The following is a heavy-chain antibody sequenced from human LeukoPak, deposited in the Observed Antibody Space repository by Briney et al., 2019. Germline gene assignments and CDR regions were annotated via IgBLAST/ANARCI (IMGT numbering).Heavy chain of an antibody. CDR3: ARDREPWFGESMLGY. J-gene: IGHJ4*02. V-gene: IGHV3-7*01. Sequence: GGSLRLSCAASGFTFSTYWMNWFRQTPGKGLEWVAKIKADGGEKDHVASVKGRFTISRDNSKNTLYLQMNSLRAEDTAVYYCARDREPWFGESMLGYWGQGTLVTVSS. CDR2: IKADGGEK. D-gene: IGHD3-10*01. CDR1: GFTFSTYW.